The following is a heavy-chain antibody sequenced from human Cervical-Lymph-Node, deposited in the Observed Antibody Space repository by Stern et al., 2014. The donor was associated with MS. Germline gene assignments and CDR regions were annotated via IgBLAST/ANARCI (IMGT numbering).Heavy chain of an antibody. J-gene: IGHJ4*02. Sequence: VPLVQSGAEVIRPGESLKISCKGSGYKFSIYWIAWVRQMPGKGLEWMGIIYPGDSETRYSPSFQGQVTRSADKSTSTAYLQWSSLNASDTAMYFCARQTTAWASDVWGQGTLVTVSS. D-gene: IGHD1-14*01. CDR2: IYPGDSET. V-gene: IGHV5-51*01. CDR1: GYKFSIYW. CDR3: ARQTTAWASDV.